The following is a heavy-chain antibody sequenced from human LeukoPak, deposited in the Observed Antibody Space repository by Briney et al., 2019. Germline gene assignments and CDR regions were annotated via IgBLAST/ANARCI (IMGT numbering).Heavy chain of an antibody. J-gene: IGHJ3*02. CDR1: GFSVSSNY. D-gene: IGHD3/OR15-3a*01. V-gene: IGHV3-53*01. CDR2: LYSGGTT. CDR3: ARERTDIDAFDI. Sequence: GGSLRLSCTVSGFSVSSNYMSWVRQAPGKGLEWVSFLYSGGTTYYADSVKGRFTISRDTSRNTLFLQMNSLRAEDTAAYYCARERTDIDAFDIWGQGTMVTVSS.